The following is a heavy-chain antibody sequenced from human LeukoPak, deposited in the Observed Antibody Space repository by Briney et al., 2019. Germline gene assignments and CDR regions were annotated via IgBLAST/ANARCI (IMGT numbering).Heavy chain of an antibody. CDR3: ATVFVRGVRTANFDY. CDR1: GGTFSSYA. D-gene: IGHD3-10*02. J-gene: IGHJ4*02. CDR2: IIPIFGTA. Sequence: SVKVSCKASGGTFSSYAISWVRQAPGQGLEWMGGIIPIFGTANYAQKFQGRVTMTEGTSTDTAYMELSSLRSEDTAVYYCATVFVRGVRTANFDYWGQGTLVTVSS. V-gene: IGHV1-69*06.